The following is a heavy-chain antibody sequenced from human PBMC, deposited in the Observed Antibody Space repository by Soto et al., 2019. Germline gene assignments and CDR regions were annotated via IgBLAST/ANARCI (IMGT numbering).Heavy chain of an antibody. J-gene: IGHJ4*02. CDR3: AKATTVTTMGVGY. CDR2: ISYDGSNK. CDR1: GFTFSSYG. D-gene: IGHD4-17*01. Sequence: QVQLVESGGGVVQPGRSLRLSCAASGFTFSSYGMHWVRQAPGKGLEWVAVISYDGSNKYYADSVKGRFTISRDNSKNTLYLQMNSLRAEDTAVYYCAKATTVTTMGVGYWGQGTLVTVSS. V-gene: IGHV3-30*18.